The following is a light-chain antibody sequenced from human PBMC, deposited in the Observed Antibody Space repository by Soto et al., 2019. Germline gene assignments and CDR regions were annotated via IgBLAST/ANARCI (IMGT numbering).Light chain of an antibody. J-gene: IGKJ1*01. V-gene: IGKV1-5*03. Sequence: DIQMTQSPSTLSASVGDRVTITCRASQSITNWLAWYQQKPGKAPKPLIYKASSLESGVPLRFSGSGSGTEFTLTVNSLQLDDFATYYCQQYNSYSPLAFGQGTKVEI. CDR2: KAS. CDR1: QSITNW. CDR3: QQYNSYSPLA.